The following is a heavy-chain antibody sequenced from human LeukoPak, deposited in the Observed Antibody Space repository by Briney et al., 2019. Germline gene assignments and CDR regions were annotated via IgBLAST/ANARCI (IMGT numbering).Heavy chain of an antibody. D-gene: IGHD3-16*02. CDR2: VSSSGRTI. Sequence: LSLTCTVSGVSTNTYYYWRWIRQAPGKGLEWVSYVSSSGRTIYYADSVQGRFTISRDNAKNSLYLEMSSLRAEDAAMYYCARVVDYVWGSYRSHPTPDYWGQGTLVTVSS. CDR1: GVSTNTYYY. J-gene: IGHJ4*02. V-gene: IGHV3-11*01. CDR3: ARVVDYVWGSYRSHPTPDY.